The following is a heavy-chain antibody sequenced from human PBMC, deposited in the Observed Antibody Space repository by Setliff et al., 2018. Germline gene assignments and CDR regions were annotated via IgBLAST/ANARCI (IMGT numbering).Heavy chain of an antibody. J-gene: IGHJ4*02. D-gene: IGHD3-16*01. CDR3: ARDYGPNDY. CDR1: GGSFDTYY. Sequence: SETLSLTCNVYGGSFDTYYWSWIRQPPGKGLEWFGEINHSGSGDYNPSFKGRVTISVDTSKKQFSLTLTSVTAADTAVYFCARDYGPNDYWGQGSLVTVSS. CDR2: INHSGSG. V-gene: IGHV4-34*01.